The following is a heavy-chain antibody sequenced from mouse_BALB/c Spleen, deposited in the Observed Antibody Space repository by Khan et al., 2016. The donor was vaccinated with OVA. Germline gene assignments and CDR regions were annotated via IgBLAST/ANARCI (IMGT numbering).Heavy chain of an antibody. CDR2: IWSDGST. V-gene: IGHV2-6-1*01. CDR3: ARQPNKHNDIIDY. J-gene: IGHJ4*01. CDR1: GFSLTNYG. Sequence: VQLKQSGPGLVAPSQTLYITCTISGFSLTNYGVHWVRQPPGQGLEWLVLIWSDGSTPNNSAIKSRLSSYKDNTKCQFFLKRNSLQTDDTAVYYGARQPNKHNDIIDYWGQGTSVTVSS. D-gene: IGHD1-3*01.